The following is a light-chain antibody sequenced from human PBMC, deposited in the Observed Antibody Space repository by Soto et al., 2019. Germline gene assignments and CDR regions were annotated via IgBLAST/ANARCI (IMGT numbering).Light chain of an antibody. Sequence: EIVLTQSPGTLSSSPGERATLSCRASQSVSSNYLAWYQQKPGQAPRLLISAASNRATGIPDRFSGSGSGTDFALSSSRLEPEDFAVYYCQQYGSSSWTFGQGTRVEI. CDR2: AAS. CDR1: QSVSSNY. CDR3: QQYGSSSWT. V-gene: IGKV3-20*01. J-gene: IGKJ1*01.